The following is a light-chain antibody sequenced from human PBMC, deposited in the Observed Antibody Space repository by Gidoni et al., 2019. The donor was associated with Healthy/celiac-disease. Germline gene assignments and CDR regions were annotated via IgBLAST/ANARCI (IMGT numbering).Light chain of an antibody. CDR3: QSYDSSLSGWV. V-gene: IGLV1-40*01. Sequence: VLTQPPSVSGSPGQWVTISCTGSSSNIGAGYDVHWYQQLPGTAPKLLIYGNSNRPSGVPDRFSGSKSGTSASLAITGLQAEDEADYYCQSYDSSLSGWVFGGGTKLTVL. CDR2: GNS. CDR1: SSNIGAGYD. J-gene: IGLJ3*02.